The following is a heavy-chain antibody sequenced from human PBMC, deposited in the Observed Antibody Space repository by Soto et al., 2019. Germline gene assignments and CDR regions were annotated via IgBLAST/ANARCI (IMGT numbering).Heavy chain of an antibody. CDR2: IYPGDSDT. CDR3: ARHSRNFRCYSYGMDV. CDR1: GYTFTDYW. V-gene: IGHV5-51*01. J-gene: IGHJ6*02. Sequence: GESLKISCKGSGYTFTDYWIGWVRQLPGKGLEWMGIIYPGDSDTRYSPSFQGHVTITVDKSTSTAYLQWNTLKASDTAMYYCARHSRNFRCYSYGMDVWGQGTTVTVSS.